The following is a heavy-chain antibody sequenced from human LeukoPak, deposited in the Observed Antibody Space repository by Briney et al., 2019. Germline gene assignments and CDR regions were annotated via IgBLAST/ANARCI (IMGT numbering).Heavy chain of an antibody. D-gene: IGHD5-18*01. CDR2: MYPANSDT. CDR1: GYSFTSYW. J-gene: IGHJ4*02. V-gene: IGHV5-51*01. CDR3: ASNRGYTYGYYFVY. Sequence: GESLKISFKGSGYSFTSYWIGWVRQMPGKGLEWMGIMYPANSDTRYKPSFQGQVTMSADRSISTAYLQWSSLKASDTAMYYCASNRGYTYGYYFVYWGQGTLVTVSS.